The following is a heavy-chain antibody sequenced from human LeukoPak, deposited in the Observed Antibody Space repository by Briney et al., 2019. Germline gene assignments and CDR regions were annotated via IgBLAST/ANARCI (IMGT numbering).Heavy chain of an antibody. V-gene: IGHV3-9*01. CDR3: AKGDRRYSYGYYYYYGVDV. CDR1: GFTFDDYA. Sequence: GGSLRLSCAASGFTFDDYAMHWVRQAPGKGLEWVSGISWNSGSIGYADSVKGRFTISRDNAKNSLYLQMNSLRAEDTALYYCAKGDRRYSYGYYYYYGVDVWGQGTTVTVSS. CDR2: ISWNSGSI. D-gene: IGHD5-18*01. J-gene: IGHJ6*02.